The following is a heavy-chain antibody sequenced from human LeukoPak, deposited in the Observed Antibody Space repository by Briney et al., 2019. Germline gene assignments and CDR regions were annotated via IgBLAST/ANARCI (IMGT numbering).Heavy chain of an antibody. J-gene: IGHJ4*02. CDR1: GFTFSSYW. V-gene: IGHV3-7*01. D-gene: IGHD1-26*01. Sequence: PGGSLTLSCAASGFTFSSYWMSWLRQATGKGLEWVANIKQDGSEENFVDSVKGRFTISRDNAKKSLYLQMNSLRAEDTAVYYCARGSSAGASLRHDYWGQGTLVTVSS. CDR3: ARGSSAGASLRHDY. CDR2: IKQDGSEE.